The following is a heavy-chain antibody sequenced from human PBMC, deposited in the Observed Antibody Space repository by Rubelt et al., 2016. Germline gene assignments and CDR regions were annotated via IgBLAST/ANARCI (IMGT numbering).Heavy chain of an antibody. V-gene: IGHV1-3*01. CDR1: GYSFTTYS. CDR2: IKAGNGNT. D-gene: IGHD6-19*01. Sequence: QVQLVQSGAEVKKPGASVKVSCKAAGYSFTTYSIHWVRQAPGQRLEWMGWIKAGNGNTKYSQKCQGRVTITRETSASTAYMELSSLRSEDTAIYYCATGYSSGWYVAYWGQGTLVTVSS. J-gene: IGHJ4*02. CDR3: ATGYSSGWYVAY.